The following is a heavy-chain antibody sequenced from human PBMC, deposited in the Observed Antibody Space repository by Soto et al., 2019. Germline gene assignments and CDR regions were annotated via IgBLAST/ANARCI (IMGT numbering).Heavy chain of an antibody. Sequence: QVQLVESGGGVVQPGRSLRLSCAASGFTFSSYGMHWVRQAPGKGLEWVAVIWYDGSNKYYADSVKGRFTISRDNSKNTLYLQMNSLRAEDTAVYYCARDFLGDSSSWYGDYYYYGMDVWGQGTTVTVSS. CDR3: ARDFLGDSSSWYGDYYYYGMDV. V-gene: IGHV3-33*01. CDR1: GFTFSSYG. J-gene: IGHJ6*02. D-gene: IGHD6-13*01. CDR2: IWYDGSNK.